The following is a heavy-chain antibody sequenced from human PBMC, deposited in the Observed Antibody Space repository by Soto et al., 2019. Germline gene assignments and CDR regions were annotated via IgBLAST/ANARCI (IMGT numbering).Heavy chain of an antibody. D-gene: IGHD1-26*01. J-gene: IGHJ3*02. V-gene: IGHV3-23*01. CDR3: AKDQNKREWELLQPDAFDI. CDR1: GFTFSSYA. Sequence: PGGSLRLSCAASGFTFSSYAVSWVRQAPGKGLEWVSAISGSGGSTYYADSVKGRFTISRDNSKNTLYLQMNSLRAEDTAVYYCAKDQNKREWELLQPDAFDIWGQGTMVTVSS. CDR2: ISGSGGST.